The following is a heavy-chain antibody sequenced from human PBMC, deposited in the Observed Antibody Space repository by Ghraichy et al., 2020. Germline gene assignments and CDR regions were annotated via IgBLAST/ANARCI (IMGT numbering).Heavy chain of an antibody. D-gene: IGHD3-10*01. CDR2: INHSGST. CDR3: ARVLLWFGELFYYYYGMDV. CDR1: GGSFSGYY. V-gene: IGHV4-34*01. Sequence: ESLNISCAVYGGSFSGYYWSWIRQPPGKGLEWIGEINHSGSTNYNPSLKSRVTISVDTSKNQFSLKLSSVTAADTAVYYWARVLLWFGELFYYYYGMDVWGQGTTVTVSS. J-gene: IGHJ6*02.